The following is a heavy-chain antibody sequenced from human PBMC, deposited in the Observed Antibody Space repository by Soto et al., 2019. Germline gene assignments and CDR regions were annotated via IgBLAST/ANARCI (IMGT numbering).Heavy chain of an antibody. V-gene: IGHV3-30*18. CDR3: AKAILGVVVSFDY. Sequence: QVQLVESGGGVVQPGRSLRLSCAASGFTFSSYGMHWVRQAPGEGLEWVAVISYDGSNKYYADSVKGRFTISRDNSKNTLYLQMNSLRAEDTAVYYCAKAILGVVVSFDYWGQGTLVTVSS. J-gene: IGHJ4*02. CDR2: ISYDGSNK. D-gene: IGHD3-3*01. CDR1: GFTFSSYG.